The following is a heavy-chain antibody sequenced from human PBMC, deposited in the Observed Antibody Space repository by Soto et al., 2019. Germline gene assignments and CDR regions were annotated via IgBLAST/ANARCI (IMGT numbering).Heavy chain of an antibody. J-gene: IGHJ4*02. Sequence: QVQLVESVGGVVQPGRSLRLSCVASGISFGSSGMHWVRQAPGKGLEWVAFIWYDGSNQYYSDSVKGRFTISRDNSMNTVSLQMDSLRVEDTGIYYCARDGAHQDIDYWGQGTLVTVSS. V-gene: IGHV3-33*01. CDR1: GISFGSSG. D-gene: IGHD2-2*01. CDR2: IWYDGSNQ. CDR3: ARDGAHQDIDY.